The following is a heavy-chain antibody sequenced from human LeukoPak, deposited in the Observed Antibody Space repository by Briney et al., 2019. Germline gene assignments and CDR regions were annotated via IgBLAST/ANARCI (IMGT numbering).Heavy chain of an antibody. CDR3: ARECIAAAGTYYYYGMDV. D-gene: IGHD6-13*01. Sequence: PGGSLRLSCAASGFTFSNYGMHWVRQAPGKGLEWVAFIRFDGSNKFYADSVKGRFTISRDNSKNTLFLQMNSLRAEDTAVYYCARECIAAAGTYYYYGMDVWGQGTTVTVSS. CDR2: IRFDGSNK. V-gene: IGHV3-30*02. J-gene: IGHJ6*02. CDR1: GFTFSNYG.